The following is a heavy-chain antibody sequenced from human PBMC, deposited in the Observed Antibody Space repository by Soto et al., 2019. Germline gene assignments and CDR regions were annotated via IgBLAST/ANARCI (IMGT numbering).Heavy chain of an antibody. Sequence: SVKVSCKASGGTFSSYAISWVRQAPGQGLEWMGGIIPIFGTANYAQKFQGRVTITADKSTSTAYMELSSLRSEDTAVYYCASDNSGSGSYSELDPCGQGTLVTVYS. V-gene: IGHV1-69*06. CDR2: IIPIFGTA. CDR1: GGTFSSYA. D-gene: IGHD3-10*01. J-gene: IGHJ5*02. CDR3: ASDNSGSGSYSELDP.